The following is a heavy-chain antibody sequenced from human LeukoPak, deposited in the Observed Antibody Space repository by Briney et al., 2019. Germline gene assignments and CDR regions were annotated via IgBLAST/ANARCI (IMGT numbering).Heavy chain of an antibody. CDR3: AREGGYGSGSYWSLERYYYYYMDV. CDR2: ISAYNGNT. V-gene: IGHV1-18*01. Sequence: GASVKVSCKASGYTFTGYGISWVRQAPGQGLEWMGWISAYNGNTNYAQKLQGRVTMTTDTSTSTAYMELRSLRSDDTAVYYCAREGGYGSGSYWSLERYYYYYMDVWGKRTTVTVSS. D-gene: IGHD3-10*01. J-gene: IGHJ6*03. CDR1: GYTFTGYG.